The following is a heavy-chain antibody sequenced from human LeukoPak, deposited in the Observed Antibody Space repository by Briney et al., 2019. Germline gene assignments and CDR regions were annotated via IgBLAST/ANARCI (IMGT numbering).Heavy chain of an antibody. D-gene: IGHD6-13*01. CDR3: ARVPGLIAAAGMGDY. CDR1: GYSIRSGYY. J-gene: IGHJ4*02. CDR2: IYHSGST. Sequence: SETLSLTCTVSGYSIRSGYYWGWIRQPSGKGLEWIGSIYHSGSTYYNPSLKSRVTISVDTSKNQFSLKLSSVTAADTAVYYCARVPGLIAAAGMGDYWGQGTLVTVSS. V-gene: IGHV4-38-2*02.